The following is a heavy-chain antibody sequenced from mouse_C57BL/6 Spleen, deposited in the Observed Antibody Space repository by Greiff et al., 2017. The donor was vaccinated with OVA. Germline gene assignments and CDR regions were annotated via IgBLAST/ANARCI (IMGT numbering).Heavy chain of an antibody. CDR2: IDPSDSYN. CDR3: ARSPVVAPFDY. Sequence: QVQLQQPGAELVMPGASVKLSCKASGYTFTSYWMHWVKQRPGQGLEWIGEIDPSDSYNNSNQKFKGKSTLPVDKSSSTAYMQLSSQTSENSAVYYCARSPVVAPFDYWGQGTTLTVSS. CDR1: GYTFTSYW. J-gene: IGHJ2*01. D-gene: IGHD1-1*01. V-gene: IGHV1-69*01.